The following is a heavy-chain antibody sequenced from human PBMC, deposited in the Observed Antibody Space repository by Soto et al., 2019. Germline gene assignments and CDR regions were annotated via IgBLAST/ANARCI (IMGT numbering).Heavy chain of an antibody. Sequence: ASVKVSCKASGYTFTGYYMHWVRQAPGQGLEWMGWINPNSGGTNYAQKFQGRVTMTRDTSISTAYMELSRLRSDDTAVYYCARASRSGDSSGWSTYFDYWGQGTLVTVSS. D-gene: IGHD6-19*01. CDR3: ARASRSGDSSGWSTYFDY. CDR1: GYTFTGYY. V-gene: IGHV1-2*02. J-gene: IGHJ4*02. CDR2: INPNSGGT.